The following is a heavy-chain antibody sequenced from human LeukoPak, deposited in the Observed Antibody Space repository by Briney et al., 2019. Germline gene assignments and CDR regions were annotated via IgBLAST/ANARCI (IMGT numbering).Heavy chain of an antibody. J-gene: IGHJ2*01. V-gene: IGHV4-59*12. D-gene: IGHD1-14*01. CDR1: GGSISSYY. CDR2: IYYSGST. Sequence: SETLSLTCTVSGGSISSYYWSWIRQPPGKGLEWIGYIYYSGSTNYNPSLKSRVTMSVDTSKNQFSLKLSSVTAADTAVYYCARSPTAEWYFDLWGRGTLVTVSS. CDR3: ARSPTAEWYFDL.